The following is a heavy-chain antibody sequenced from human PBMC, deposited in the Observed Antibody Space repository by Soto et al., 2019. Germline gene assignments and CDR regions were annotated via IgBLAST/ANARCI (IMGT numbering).Heavy chain of an antibody. CDR2: IIPIFGTA. V-gene: IGHV1-69*13. CDR1: GGTFSSYA. D-gene: IGHD6-19*01. Sequence: SVKVSCKASGGTFSSYAISWVRQAPGQGLEWMGGIIPIFGTANYAQKFQGRVTNTADESTSTAYMELSSLRSEDTAVYYCAKEEVAVAGYYYYGMDVWGQGTTVTVSS. CDR3: AKEEVAVAGYYYYGMDV. J-gene: IGHJ6*02.